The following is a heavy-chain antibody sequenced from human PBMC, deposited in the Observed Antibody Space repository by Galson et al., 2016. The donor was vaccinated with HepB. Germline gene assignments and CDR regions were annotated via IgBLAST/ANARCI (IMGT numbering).Heavy chain of an antibody. CDR3: ARAYSSGWTGYYYGMDV. J-gene: IGHJ6*04. CDR2: IFYSGTT. D-gene: IGHD6-19*01. V-gene: IGHV4-39*01. CDR1: GGSISSSPYY. Sequence: ETLSLTCTVSGGSISSSPYYWGWICQPPGKGLEWIGIIFYSGTTYYNPSLKSRVTISVDTSKNQFSLKLSSMTAADTAVYFCARAYSSGWTGYYYGMDVWGKGTTVTVSS.